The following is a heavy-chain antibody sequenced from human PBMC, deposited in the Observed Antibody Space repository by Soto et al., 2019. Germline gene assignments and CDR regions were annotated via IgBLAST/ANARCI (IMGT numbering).Heavy chain of an antibody. CDR3: ARDPGKRIWWLRV. CDR1: GFTFSSYG. J-gene: IGHJ4*02. CDR2: IWYDGSNK. D-gene: IGHD5-12*01. Sequence: QVQLVESGGGVVQPGRSLRLSCAASGFTFSSYGMHWVRQAPGKGLEWVAVIWYDGSNKYYADSVKGRFTISRDNSKNTLYLQMNSLRAEDTAVYYCARDPGKRIWWLRVWGQGTLVTVSS. V-gene: IGHV3-33*01.